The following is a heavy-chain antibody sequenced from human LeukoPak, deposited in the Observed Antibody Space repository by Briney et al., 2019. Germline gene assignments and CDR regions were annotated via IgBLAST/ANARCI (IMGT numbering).Heavy chain of an antibody. D-gene: IGHD6-19*01. CDR1: GFTFSSYG. CDR3: AKDTTGYSSGWFLH. Sequence: AGGSLRLSCAASGFTFSSYGMHWVRQAPGKGLEWVAVISYDGSNKYYADSVKGRFTISRDNSKNTLYLQMNSLRAEDTAVYYCAKDTTGYSSGWFLHWGQGTLVTVSS. CDR2: ISYDGSNK. J-gene: IGHJ4*02. V-gene: IGHV3-30*18.